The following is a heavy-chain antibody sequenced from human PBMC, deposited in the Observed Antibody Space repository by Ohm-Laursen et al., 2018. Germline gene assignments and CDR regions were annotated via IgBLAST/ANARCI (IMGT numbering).Heavy chain of an antibody. V-gene: IGHV1-8*02. J-gene: IGHJ4*02. CDR2: VSPSNGNA. Sequence: SVKVSCKASGYTFTGYYMHWVRQAPGQGPEWMGWVSPSNGNADSAQKFQGRLTMTRDISTNTAYMELNSLTSEDTAVYYCARNVGDGFDLWGQGTLVTVSS. CDR1: GYTFTGYY. D-gene: IGHD2-21*02. CDR3: ARNVGDGFDL.